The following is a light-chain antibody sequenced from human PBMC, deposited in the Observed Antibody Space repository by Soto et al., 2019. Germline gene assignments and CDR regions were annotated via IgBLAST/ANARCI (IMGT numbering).Light chain of an antibody. CDR1: RTISSW. CDR2: AAS. Sequence: DIQMTQDPSTVSGPVGDRVTITCRASRTISSWLAWYQQKPGKAPKLLIYAASSLQSGVPSRFSGSGSGTEFTLTISGLLPEDFAAYHCQQLYTLPFTFGQGTRLEIK. V-gene: IGKV1-5*01. J-gene: IGKJ5*01. CDR3: QQLYTLPFT.